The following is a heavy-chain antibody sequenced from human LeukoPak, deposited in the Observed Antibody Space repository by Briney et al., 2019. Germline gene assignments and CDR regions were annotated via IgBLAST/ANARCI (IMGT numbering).Heavy chain of an antibody. V-gene: IGHV4-34*01. CDR2: INHSGST. Sequence: SETLSLTCAVYGGSFSGYYRSWIRQPPGKGLEWIGEINHSGSTNYNPSLKSRLTISVDTSKNQFSLKLSSVTAADTAVYYCARKGGSSSWYRFGYWGQGTLVTVSS. J-gene: IGHJ4*02. D-gene: IGHD6-13*01. CDR1: GGSFSGYY. CDR3: ARKGGSSSWYRFGY.